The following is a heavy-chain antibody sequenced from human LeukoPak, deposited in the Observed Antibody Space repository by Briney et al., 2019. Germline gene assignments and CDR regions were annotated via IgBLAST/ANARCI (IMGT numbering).Heavy chain of an antibody. D-gene: IGHD3-22*01. J-gene: IGHJ4*02. Sequence: SETLSLTCTVSGGSISYYYWSWIRQPPGKGLEWIGYIYYSGSTNYNPSLKSRVTISVDTSKNQFSLKLSSVTAADTAVYYCARREKNYYDSSGYFDYWGQGTLVTVSS. CDR1: GGSISYYY. CDR2: IYYSGST. CDR3: ARREKNYYDSSGYFDY. V-gene: IGHV4-59*08.